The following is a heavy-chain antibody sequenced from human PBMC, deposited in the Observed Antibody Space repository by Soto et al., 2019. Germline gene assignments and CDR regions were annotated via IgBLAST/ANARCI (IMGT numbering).Heavy chain of an antibody. D-gene: IGHD3-9*01. CDR1: GYTFTSYG. V-gene: IGHV1-18*01. CDR3: ARDYDDILTGYELDY. J-gene: IGHJ4*02. Sequence: ASVKVSCKASGYTFTSYGISWVRQAPGQGLEWMGWISAYNGNTNFAQKLQGRVTMTTDASTSTAYMELRSLRSDDTAVYYCARDYDDILTGYELDYWGQGTLVTVS. CDR2: ISAYNGNT.